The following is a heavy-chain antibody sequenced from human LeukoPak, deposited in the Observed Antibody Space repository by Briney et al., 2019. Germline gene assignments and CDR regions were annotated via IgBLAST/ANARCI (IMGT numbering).Heavy chain of an antibody. J-gene: IGHJ4*02. D-gene: IGHD2-2*01. Sequence: VASVKVSCKASGYTFTSYYIHWARQAPGQGLEWMAIINPSGGSTNYAQKFQGRVTMTRDTSISTAYMELSRLRSDDTAVYYCARDRVVVPAAFDYWGQGTLVTVSS. V-gene: IGHV1-2*02. CDR1: GYTFTSYY. CDR3: ARDRVVVPAAFDY. CDR2: INPSGGST.